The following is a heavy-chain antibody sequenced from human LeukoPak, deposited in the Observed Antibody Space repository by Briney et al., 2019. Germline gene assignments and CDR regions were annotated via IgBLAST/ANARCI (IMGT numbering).Heavy chain of an antibody. V-gene: IGHV3-30*02. D-gene: IGHD6-13*01. J-gene: IGHJ3*02. Sequence: GGSLRLSCAASGFTFSSYVMHWVRQAPGKGLEWVAFIRYDGSNKYYADSVKGRFTISRDNAKNSLYLQMTSLRAEDTAVYYCARPYSSSWYDKGLFDIWGQGTMVTVSS. CDR1: GFTFSSYV. CDR2: IRYDGSNK. CDR3: ARPYSSSWYDKGLFDI.